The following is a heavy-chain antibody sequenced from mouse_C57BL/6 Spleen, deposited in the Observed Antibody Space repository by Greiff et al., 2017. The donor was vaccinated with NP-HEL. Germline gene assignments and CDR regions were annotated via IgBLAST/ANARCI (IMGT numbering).Heavy chain of an antibody. J-gene: IGHJ4*01. D-gene: IGHD2-2*01. CDR3: ARYGYDEGYYYAMDY. CDR1: GYSITSGYY. Sequence: VQLKESGPGLVKPSQSLSLTCSVTGYSITSGYYWNWIRQFPGNKLEWMGYISYDGSNNYNPSLKNRISITRDTSKNQFFLKLNSVTTEDTATYYCARYGYDEGYYYAMDYWGQGTSVTVSS. V-gene: IGHV3-6*01. CDR2: ISYDGSN.